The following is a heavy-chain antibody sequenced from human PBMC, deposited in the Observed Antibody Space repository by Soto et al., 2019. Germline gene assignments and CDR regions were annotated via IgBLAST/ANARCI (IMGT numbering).Heavy chain of an antibody. CDR1: GGTFSSYT. J-gene: IGHJ4*02. CDR3: ARSYYYDSSGYPNDY. D-gene: IGHD3-22*01. Sequence: QVQLVQSGAEVKKPGSSVKVSCKASGGTFSSYTISWVRQAPGQGLEWMGRIIPILGIANYAQKFQGRVTITADKSTSTAYMELSSLRSEDTAVYYCARSYYYDSSGYPNDYWGQGTLVTVSS. V-gene: IGHV1-69*02. CDR2: IIPILGIA.